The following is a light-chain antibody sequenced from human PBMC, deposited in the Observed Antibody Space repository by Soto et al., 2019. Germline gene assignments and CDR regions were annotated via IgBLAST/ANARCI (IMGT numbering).Light chain of an antibody. CDR3: QQYNSVPLT. CDR2: AAS. Sequence: DIPMTQSPSSLSASVGDRVTVTCRASQGIRSYLAWYQERPGIVPKLLIHAASTLQSGVPSRFSGSGSGTDFTLTISGLQPEDVATYYCQQYNSVPLTFGGGTKVEIK. CDR1: QGIRSY. J-gene: IGKJ4*01. V-gene: IGKV1-27*01.